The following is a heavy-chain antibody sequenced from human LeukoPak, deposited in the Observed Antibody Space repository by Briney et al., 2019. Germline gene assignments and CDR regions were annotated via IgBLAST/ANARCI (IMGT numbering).Heavy chain of an antibody. D-gene: IGHD5-12*01. CDR2: INQDGSEK. CDR3: ARAMRSGYDY. Sequence: GGSLRLSCAASGFTFSSYWMSWVRQAPGKGLEWVANINQDGSEKYYVDSVKGRFTISRDNAKNSLYLEMNSLRDEDTAVYYCARAMRSGYDYWGQGTLVTVSS. V-gene: IGHV3-7*02. CDR1: GFTFSSYW. J-gene: IGHJ4*02.